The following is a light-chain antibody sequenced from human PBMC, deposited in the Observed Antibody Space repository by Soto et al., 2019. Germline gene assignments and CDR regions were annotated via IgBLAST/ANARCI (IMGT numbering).Light chain of an antibody. CDR2: EVS. J-gene: IGLJ2*01. Sequence: QSALTQPASVSGSPGRSITIPCTGTSVDVGGYNYVSWYQQYPGKVPKVIIYEVSNRPSGVSNRFSGSKSGNTASLTISGLQAEDEADYYCTSYISSNTLVVFGGGTKVTVL. V-gene: IGLV2-14*01. CDR3: TSYISSNTLVV. CDR1: SVDVGGYNY.